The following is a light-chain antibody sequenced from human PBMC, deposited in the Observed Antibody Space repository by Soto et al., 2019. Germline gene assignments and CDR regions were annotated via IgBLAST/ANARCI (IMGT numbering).Light chain of an antibody. CDR2: GAS. J-gene: IGKJ1*01. CDR3: QQYNNWPPWT. Sequence: EIVMTQSPATLSVSPGERATLSCRASQSVSSNLAWYQQKPGQAPRLLIYGASTWATGIPAWFSGSGSGTEFTLTISSLHSEDFAVYYCQQYNNWPPWTFGQGTKVEIK. CDR1: QSVSSN. V-gene: IGKV3-15*01.